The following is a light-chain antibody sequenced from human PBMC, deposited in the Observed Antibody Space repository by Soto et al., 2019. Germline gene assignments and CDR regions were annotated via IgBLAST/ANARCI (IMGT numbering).Light chain of an antibody. J-gene: IGKJ1*01. CDR1: HSVGST. CDR3: LQYHNLWA. V-gene: IGKV3-15*01. Sequence: ETVMPQSPATLSVSTGERATLSCRASHSVGSTLAWYQQKPGQAPRLLMYDTSTRATGIPARFSGSGSGTEFTLTISSLQSDDFAVYSCLQYHNLWAFGQGTKVDI. CDR2: DTS.